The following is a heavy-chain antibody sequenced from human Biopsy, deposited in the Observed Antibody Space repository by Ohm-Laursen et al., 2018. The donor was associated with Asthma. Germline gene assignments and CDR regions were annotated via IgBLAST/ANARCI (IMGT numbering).Heavy chain of an antibody. D-gene: IGHD3-3*01. CDR3: ASQSSGPDFWSGYYYFDY. Sequence: LSLTCAASGFTFSSYGMHWVRQAPGKGLEWVAVISYDGSNKYYADSVKGRFTISRDNSKNTLYLQMNGLRAEDTAVYYCASQSSGPDFWSGYYYFDYWGQGTLVTVSS. V-gene: IGHV3-30*03. J-gene: IGHJ4*02. CDR1: GFTFSSYG. CDR2: ISYDGSNK.